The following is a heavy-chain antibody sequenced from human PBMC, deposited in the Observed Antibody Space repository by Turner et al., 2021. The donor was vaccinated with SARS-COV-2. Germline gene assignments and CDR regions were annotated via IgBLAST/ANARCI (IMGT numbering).Heavy chain of an antibody. CDR3: VVGDYPRRCDP. CDR2: IIPIFGTA. J-gene: IGHJ5*02. D-gene: IGHD4-17*01. Sequence: QVQLVQSGAAVKKHGSSVKVSCKASGGTFSSYAISWERQAPGQGLEWMGGIIPIFGTANYAQKFQGRVTITADESTSTDYMELSSLRYEDTADYYCVVGDYPRRCDPWGQGTLVTVSS. CDR1: GGTFSSYA. V-gene: IGHV1-69*12.